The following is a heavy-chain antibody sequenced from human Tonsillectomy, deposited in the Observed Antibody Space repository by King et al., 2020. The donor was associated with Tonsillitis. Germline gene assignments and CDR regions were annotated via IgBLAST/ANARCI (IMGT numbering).Heavy chain of an antibody. CDR2: IYVSGNT. CDR1: GGSISSYY. V-gene: IGHV4-4*07. CDR3: ASEVRGVMQFDY. D-gene: IGHD3-10*01. Sequence: QLQESVPGLVKPSETLSLTCTVSGGSISSYYWNCIRQPAGKGLEWIGRIYVSGNTNYNPSLKSRVIMSVDTSKNQFSLKLSSVTAADTAVYYCASEVRGVMQFDYWGQGTLVTVSS. J-gene: IGHJ4*02.